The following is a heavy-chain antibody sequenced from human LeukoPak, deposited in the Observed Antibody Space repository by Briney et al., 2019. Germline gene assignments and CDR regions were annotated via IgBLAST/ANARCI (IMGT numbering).Heavy chain of an antibody. D-gene: IGHD2-15*01. CDR3: ALGYCGGGSCYAREYFQH. CDR2: IYYSGST. CDR1: GASISSGGYY. Sequence: PSQTLSLTCTVSGASISSGGYYWTWIRQHPGKGLEWIGYIYYSGSTYYNPSLKSRVTISVDTSENQFSLKLSSVTAADTAVYYCALGYCGGGSCYAREYFQHWGQGTLVTVSS. V-gene: IGHV4-31*03. J-gene: IGHJ1*01.